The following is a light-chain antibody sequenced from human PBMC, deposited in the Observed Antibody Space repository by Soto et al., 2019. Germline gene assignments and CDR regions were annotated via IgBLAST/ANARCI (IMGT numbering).Light chain of an antibody. CDR3: QQFNTYPP. Sequence: AIQLTQSPSSLSASVGDRVTITCRASQGISSALAWYQQKPGETPKVLIYDASSLQSGVPTRFIGRGSGTDFTLTISSLQPEDSATYCCQQFNTYPPLGPGTKVDVK. J-gene: IGKJ3*01. V-gene: IGKV1-13*02. CDR1: QGISSA. CDR2: DAS.